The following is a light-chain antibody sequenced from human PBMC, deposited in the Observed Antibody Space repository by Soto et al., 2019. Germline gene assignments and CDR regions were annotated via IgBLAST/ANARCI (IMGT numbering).Light chain of an antibody. CDR1: SSNIGAGYD. CDR3: AAWDDSLNVCV. V-gene: IGLV1-40*01. J-gene: IGLJ1*01. Sequence: QSVLTQPPSVSGAPGQRVTISCTGRSSNIGAGYDVHWYQQLPGTAPKLLIYGNINRPSGVPDRFSGSKSGTSASLAISGLQSEDEADYYCAAWDDSLNVCVFGTGTKVTVL. CDR2: GNI.